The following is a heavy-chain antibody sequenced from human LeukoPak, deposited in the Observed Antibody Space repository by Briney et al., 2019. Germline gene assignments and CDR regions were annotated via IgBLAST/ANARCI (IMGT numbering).Heavy chain of an antibody. J-gene: IGHJ5*02. CDR1: GFTFSSYW. CDR3: SGGSYIGPIDP. Sequence: GGSLRLSCAASGFTFSSYWMSWVRQAPGKGLEWVANIKQDGSEKYYVDSVKGRFTISRDNAKNSLYLQMNSLRAEDTAVYYCSGGSYIGPIDPWGQGTLVTVSS. D-gene: IGHD1-26*01. V-gene: IGHV3-7*01. CDR2: IKQDGSEK.